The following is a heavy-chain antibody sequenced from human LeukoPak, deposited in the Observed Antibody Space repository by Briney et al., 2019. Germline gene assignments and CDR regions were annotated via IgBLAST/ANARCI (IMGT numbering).Heavy chain of an antibody. CDR2: ISSSSSYI. CDR3: ASVEIWGAFDI. J-gene: IGHJ3*02. D-gene: IGHD7-27*01. Sequence: GGSLRLSCAASGFTFSSYSMNLVRQAPGKGLEWVSSISSSSSYIYYADSVKGRFTISRDNAKNSLYLQMNSLRAEDTAVYYCASVEIWGAFDIWGQGTMVTVSS. CDR1: GFTFSSYS. V-gene: IGHV3-21*01.